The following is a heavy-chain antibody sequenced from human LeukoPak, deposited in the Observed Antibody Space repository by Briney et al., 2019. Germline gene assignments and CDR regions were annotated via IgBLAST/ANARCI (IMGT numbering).Heavy chain of an antibody. J-gene: IGHJ4*02. CDR3: ARHTSMVRGVMKYCFDY. D-gene: IGHD3-10*01. CDR2: IYYSGST. CDR1: GDSISSSSYY. V-gene: IGHV4-39*01. Sequence: PSETLSLTCTVSGDSISSSSYYWVWMRQPPGKGLEWIGSIYYSGSTYYNPSLKSRVTISVDTSKSQFSLRLNSVTAADTAVYYCARHTSMVRGVMKYCFDYWGQGTLATVSS.